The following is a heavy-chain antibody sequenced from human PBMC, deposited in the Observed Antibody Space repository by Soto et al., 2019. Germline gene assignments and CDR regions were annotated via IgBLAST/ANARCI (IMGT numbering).Heavy chain of an antibody. CDR3: ARSRRIVVVPAAANFDY. V-gene: IGHV1-69*02. Sequence: SVKVSCKASGGTFSSYTISWVRQAPGQGLEWMGRIIPILGIANYAQKFQGRVTITRDTSASTAYMELSSLRSEDTAVYYCARSRRIVVVPAAANFDYWGQGTLVTVSS. CDR2: IIPILGIA. J-gene: IGHJ4*02. D-gene: IGHD2-2*01. CDR1: GGTFSSYT.